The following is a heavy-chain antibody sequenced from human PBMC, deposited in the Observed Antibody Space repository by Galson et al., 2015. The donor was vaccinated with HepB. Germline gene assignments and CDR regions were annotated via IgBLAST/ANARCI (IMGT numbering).Heavy chain of an antibody. J-gene: IGHJ3*02. CDR3: ARVIVVVITLDAFDI. D-gene: IGHD3-22*01. CDR1: GGSIRSSSYY. Sequence: LSLTCTVSGGSIRSSSYYWGWIRQPPGKGLEWIGSIYYSGSTYYNPSLKSRVTISVDTSKNQFSLKLSSVTAAGTAVYYCARVIVVVITLDAFDIWGQGTMVTVSS. CDR2: IYYSGST. V-gene: IGHV4-39*07.